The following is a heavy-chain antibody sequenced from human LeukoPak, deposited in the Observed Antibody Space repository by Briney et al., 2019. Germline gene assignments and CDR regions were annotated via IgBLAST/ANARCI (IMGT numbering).Heavy chain of an antibody. CDR1: GFTFKNYG. V-gene: IGHV3-48*03. CDR3: ARCGSGSFYYYYYMDV. Sequence: GGSLRLSCAASGFTFKNYGLTWVRQAPGKGLEWLSYISANGDTIFYADSVKGRCTISRDNAKKSLYLQMDSPRVEDTAVYYCARCGSGSFYYYYYMDVWGKGATVTISS. CDR2: ISANGDTI. J-gene: IGHJ6*03. D-gene: IGHD3-10*01.